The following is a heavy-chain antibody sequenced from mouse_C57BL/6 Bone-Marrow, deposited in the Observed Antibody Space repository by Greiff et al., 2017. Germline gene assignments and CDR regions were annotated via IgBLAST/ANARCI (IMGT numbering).Heavy chain of an antibody. V-gene: IGHV5-9-1*02. J-gene: IGHJ4*01. D-gene: IGHD1-1*01. Sequence: LQESGEGLVKPGGSLKLSCAASGFTFSSYAMSWVRQTPEKRLEWVAYISSGGDYIYYADTVKGRFTISRDNARNTLYLQRSSLKSEDTAMYYCTRDHHGSSYDYAMDYWGQGTSVTVSS. CDR3: TRDHHGSSYDYAMDY. CDR1: GFTFSSYA. CDR2: ISSGGDYI.